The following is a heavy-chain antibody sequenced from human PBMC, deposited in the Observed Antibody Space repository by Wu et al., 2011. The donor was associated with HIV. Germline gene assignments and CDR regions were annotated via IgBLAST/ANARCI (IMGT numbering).Heavy chain of an antibody. CDR2: IIPFLDTT. Sequence: QVQLVQSGAEVKKPGASVKVSCKASGYTFSSYGISWVRQAPGQGLEWMGRIIPFLDTTNYAPKFQGRVTITADESTSTAYMELSSLGSEDTAVYYCAIWSGSQGPYYYYYMDVWGKGTTVTVSS. CDR1: GYTFSSYG. CDR3: AIWSGSQGPYYYYYMDV. J-gene: IGHJ6*03. V-gene: IGHV1-69*11. D-gene: IGHD3-3*01.